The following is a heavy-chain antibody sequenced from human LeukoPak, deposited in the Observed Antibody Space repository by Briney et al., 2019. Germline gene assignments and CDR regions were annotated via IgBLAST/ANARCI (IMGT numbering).Heavy chain of an antibody. V-gene: IGHV3-30*02. CDR2: IRYGGSNK. J-gene: IGHJ5*02. CDR1: GFTFSSYG. D-gene: IGHD3-3*01. Sequence: GGSLRLSCAASGFTFSSYGMHCVRQAPGKGLEWVAFIRYGGSNKYYADSVKGRFTISRDNSKNTLYLQMNSLRAEDTAVYYCAKDPLQIFGVVENWFDPWGQGTLVTVSS. CDR3: AKDPLQIFGVVENWFDP.